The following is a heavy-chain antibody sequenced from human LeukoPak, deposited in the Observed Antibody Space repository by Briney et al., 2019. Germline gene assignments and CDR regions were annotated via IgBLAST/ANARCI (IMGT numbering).Heavy chain of an antibody. CDR1: GFTFSSYW. D-gene: IGHD3-22*01. CDR2: INSDGSST. Sequence: GGPLRLSCAASGFTFSSYWMHWLRQAPGKGLVWVSRINSDGSSTSYADSVKGRFTISRDNAKNTLYLQMNSLRAEDTAVYYCARGLGDSSGYYYEDAFDIWGQGTMVTVSS. CDR3: ARGLGDSSGYYYEDAFDI. J-gene: IGHJ3*02. V-gene: IGHV3-74*01.